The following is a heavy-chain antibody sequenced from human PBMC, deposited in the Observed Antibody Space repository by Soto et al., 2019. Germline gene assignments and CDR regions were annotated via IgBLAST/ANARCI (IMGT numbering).Heavy chain of an antibody. Sequence: QVQLQQWGAGLLKPSETLSLTCAVYGGSFSGYYWSWIRQPPGKGLEWIGEINHSGSTNYNPSLKSRVTISVDTSKNQFSLKLSSVTAADTAVYYCASRPGGSYPSDYWGQGTLVTVSS. CDR3: ASRPGGSYPSDY. J-gene: IGHJ4*02. CDR1: GGSFSGYY. V-gene: IGHV4-34*01. D-gene: IGHD1-26*01. CDR2: INHSGST.